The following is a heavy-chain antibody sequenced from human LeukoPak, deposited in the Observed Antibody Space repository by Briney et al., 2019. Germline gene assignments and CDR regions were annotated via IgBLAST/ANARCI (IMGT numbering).Heavy chain of an antibody. V-gene: IGHV3-30-3*01. D-gene: IGHD3-22*01. J-gene: IGHJ4*02. Sequence: GGSLRLSCAASGFTFGSYAMHWVRQAPGKGLEWVAVISYDGSNKYYADSVKGRFTISRDNSKNTLYLQMNSLRAEDTAVYYCARSPDSSGRYYFDYWGQGTLVTVSS. CDR2: ISYDGSNK. CDR3: ARSPDSSGRYYFDY. CDR1: GFTFGSYA.